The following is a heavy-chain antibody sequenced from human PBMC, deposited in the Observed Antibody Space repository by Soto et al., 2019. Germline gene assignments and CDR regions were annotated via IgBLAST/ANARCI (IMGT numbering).Heavy chain of an antibody. CDR2: IYYSGST. D-gene: IGHD5-18*01. J-gene: IGHJ4*02. Sequence: SETLWLTCTISGGSISSGDYYWSWIRQPPGKGLEWIGYIYYSGSTYYNPSLKSRVTISVDTSKNQFSLKLSSVTAADTAVYYCASRLSSYGPSFFDYWGQGTLVTVSS. CDR3: ASRLSSYGPSFFDY. V-gene: IGHV4-30-4*01. CDR1: GGSISSGDYY.